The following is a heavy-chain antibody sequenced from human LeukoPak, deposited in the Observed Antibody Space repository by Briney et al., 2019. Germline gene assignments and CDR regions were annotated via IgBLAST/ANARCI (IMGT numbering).Heavy chain of an antibody. V-gene: IGHV3-53*01. J-gene: IGHJ5*02. CDR1: GFSVSSNY. CDR2: IYNDGRT. CDR3: ARSYGDYANWFDP. Sequence: PGGSLRLSCAVSGFSVSSNYWAWVRQAPGKGQEWVSLIYNDGRTYYADSVKGRFTISRDTSKNTVYFQMNSLRGEDTAVYYCARSYGDYANWFDPWGQGTLVTVSS. D-gene: IGHD4-17*01.